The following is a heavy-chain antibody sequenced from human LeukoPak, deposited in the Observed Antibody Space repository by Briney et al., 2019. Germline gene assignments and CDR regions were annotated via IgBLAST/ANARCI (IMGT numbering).Heavy chain of an antibody. CDR1: GGTFSSYA. V-gene: IGHV1-69*05. Sequence: GASVKVSCKASGGTFSSYAISWARQAPGQGLEWMGGIIPIFGTANYAQKFQGRVTITTDESTSTAYMELSSLRSEDTAVYYCARAPNYLYYYYMDVWGKGTTVTVSS. J-gene: IGHJ6*03. D-gene: IGHD4/OR15-4a*01. CDR3: ARAPNYLYYYYMDV. CDR2: IIPIFGTA.